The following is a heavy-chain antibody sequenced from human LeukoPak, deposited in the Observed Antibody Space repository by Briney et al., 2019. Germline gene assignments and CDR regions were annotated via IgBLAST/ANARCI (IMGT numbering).Heavy chain of an antibody. CDR1: GYTLTELS. CDR3: ARRLRGDYHLYFDY. J-gene: IGHJ4*02. CDR2: FDPEDGET. V-gene: IGHV1-24*01. D-gene: IGHD3-10*01. Sequence: ASVKVSCKVSGYTLTELSMHWVRQAPGKGLEWMGGFDPEDGETIYAQKFQGRVTMTEDTSTDTAYMELSSLKASDTAMYYCARRLRGDYHLYFDYWGQGTLVTVSS.